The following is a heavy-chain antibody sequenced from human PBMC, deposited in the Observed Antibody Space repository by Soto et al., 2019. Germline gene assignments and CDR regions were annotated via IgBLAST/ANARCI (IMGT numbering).Heavy chain of an antibody. V-gene: IGHV3-30-3*01. CDR2: ISYDGGHK. Sequence: QVQLVESGGGVVHPERSLRLSCSASEFTFSSYAMHWVRQAPGKGLEWVAGISYDGGHKFYGDSVRGRFTISRDSSKTTVFLQMNSLRPEDTAAYYCARVKTDYSNPRGHFFFYGMGVWGQGTTVTVSS. CDR3: ARVKTDYSNPRGHFFFYGMGV. J-gene: IGHJ6*02. D-gene: IGHD4-4*01. CDR1: EFTFSSYA.